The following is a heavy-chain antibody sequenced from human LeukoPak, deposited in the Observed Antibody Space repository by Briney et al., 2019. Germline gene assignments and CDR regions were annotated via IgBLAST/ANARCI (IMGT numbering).Heavy chain of an antibody. CDR1: GGSISSYY. Sequence: SETLSLTCTVSGGSISSYYWSWIRQPPGKGLEWIGYIYYSGSTNYNPSLKSRVTISVDTSKNQFSLKLSSVTAADTAVYYCAGGPMTATYGYWGQGTLVTVSS. CDR2: IYYSGST. CDR3: AGGPMTATYGY. D-gene: IGHD2-21*02. J-gene: IGHJ4*02. V-gene: IGHV4-59*01.